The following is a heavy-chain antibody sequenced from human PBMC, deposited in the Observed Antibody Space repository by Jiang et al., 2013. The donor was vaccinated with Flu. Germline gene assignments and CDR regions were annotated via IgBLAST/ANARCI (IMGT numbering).Heavy chain of an antibody. V-gene: IGHV4-31*03. CDR2: IYDSRTP. J-gene: IGHJ3*02. CDR3: ARDPGEFLDRGVNHAFDI. Sequence: QLVESGPGLVKPSQTLVPHLHCLWCLHQQRWLLLELDPPAPRGGPGVVGHIYDSRTPSYKTSLSSRLTLSVDTSKNEFSLRLSSVTAADTAVYYCARDPGEFLDRGVNHAFDIWGQGIMVTVSS. D-gene: IGHD3-10*01. CDR1: CLHQQRWLL.